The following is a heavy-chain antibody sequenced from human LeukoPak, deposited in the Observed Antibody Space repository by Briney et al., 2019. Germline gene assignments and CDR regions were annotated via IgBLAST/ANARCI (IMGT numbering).Heavy chain of an antibody. Sequence: SETLSLTCTVSGGSISRSSSYWGWIRQPPGSTLEWIGNFYHSGITYYHPALKSRVTMSVDTSKNQFSLKLTSVTAADTAVYYCVRPNRCTDSSCYSFDYWGQGVLVTVSS. CDR3: VRPNRCTDSSCYSFDY. V-gene: IGHV4-39*01. J-gene: IGHJ4*02. D-gene: IGHD6-25*01. CDR1: GGSISRSSSY. CDR2: FYHSGIT.